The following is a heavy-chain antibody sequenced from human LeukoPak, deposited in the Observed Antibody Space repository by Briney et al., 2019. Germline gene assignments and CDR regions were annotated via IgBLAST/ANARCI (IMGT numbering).Heavy chain of an antibody. V-gene: IGHV3-9*01. Sequence: GGSLRLSCAASVFTFDDYAMHWVRQAPGKGLEWVSGISWNSGSIGYADSVKGRFTISRDNAKNSLYLQMNSLRAEDTALYYCAKDTSIALNNAAFDIWGQGTMVTVSS. CDR2: ISWNSGSI. CDR3: AKDTSIALNNAAFDI. J-gene: IGHJ3*02. D-gene: IGHD6-6*01. CDR1: VFTFDDYA.